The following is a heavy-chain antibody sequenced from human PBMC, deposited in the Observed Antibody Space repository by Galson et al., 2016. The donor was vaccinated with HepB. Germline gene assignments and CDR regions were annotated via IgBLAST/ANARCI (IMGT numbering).Heavy chain of an antibody. CDR2: MIPILDRP. D-gene: IGHD2-21*02. CDR3: ARDDSYCGVDCYRHFVH. V-gene: IGHV1-69*08. J-gene: IGHJ5*02. CDR1: GGSSIAYT. Sequence: SVKVSCKASGGSSIAYTISWLRQAPGQGLEWLGRMIPILDRPNYAQSFQDRLTITAGKYTNTAYMELNSLISDDTAVYYCARDDSYCGVDCYRHFVHWGQGTLVTVSS.